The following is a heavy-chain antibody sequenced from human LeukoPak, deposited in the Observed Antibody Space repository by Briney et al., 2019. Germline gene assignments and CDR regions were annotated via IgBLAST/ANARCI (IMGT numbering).Heavy chain of an antibody. J-gene: IGHJ6*03. V-gene: IGHV1-46*01. Sequence: GASVKVSCKASGYTFTSYYMHWVRQAPGQGLEWMGIINPSGGSTSYAQKFQGRVTMTRDTSTSTVYMELSSLRSEDTAVYYCAREQGVRYFDWPLLGHYYMDVWGKGTTVTISS. D-gene: IGHD3-9*01. CDR3: AREQGVRYFDWPLLGHYYMDV. CDR1: GYTFTSYY. CDR2: INPSGGST.